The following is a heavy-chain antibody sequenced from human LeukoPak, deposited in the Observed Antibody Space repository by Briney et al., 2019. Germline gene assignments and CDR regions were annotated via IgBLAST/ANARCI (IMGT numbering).Heavy chain of an antibody. D-gene: IGHD1-26*01. J-gene: IGHJ3*02. Sequence: GGSLRLSCAASGFTFDDSVMSWVRQAPGKRLEWVSSINWNGGSTGYADSVKGRFTISRDNAKNSLYLQMNSLRAEDTALYYCAKGGYYDLDAFDIWGQGTMVTVS. CDR1: GFTFDDSV. V-gene: IGHV3-20*04. CDR3: AKGGYYDLDAFDI. CDR2: INWNGGST.